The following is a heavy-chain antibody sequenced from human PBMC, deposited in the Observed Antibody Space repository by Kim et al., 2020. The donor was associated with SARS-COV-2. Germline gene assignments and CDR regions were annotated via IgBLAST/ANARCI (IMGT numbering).Heavy chain of an antibody. CDR2: ISSSSSYI. J-gene: IGHJ4*02. CDR1: GFTFSSYS. Sequence: GGSLRLSCAASGFTFSSYSMNWVRQAPGKGLEWVSSISSSSSYIYYADSVKGRFTISRDNAKNSLYLQMNSLRAEDTAVYDCARDSSAPRRFYSSSWYYFDYWGQGTLVTVSS. CDR3: ARDSSAPRRFYSSSWYYFDY. D-gene: IGHD6-13*01. V-gene: IGHV3-21*04.